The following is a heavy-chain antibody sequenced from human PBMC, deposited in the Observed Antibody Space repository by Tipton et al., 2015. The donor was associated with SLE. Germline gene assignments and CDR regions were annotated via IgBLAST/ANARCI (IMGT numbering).Heavy chain of an antibody. CDR2: IYHSGST. V-gene: IGHV4-30-2*01. Sequence: TLSLTCAVSGGSISSGGYSWSWIRQPPGKGLEWIGYIYHSGSTYYNPSLKSRVTISVDRSKNQFSLKLSSVTAADTAVYYCAREADIVVVVAAHFDYWGQGTLVTVSS. D-gene: IGHD2-15*01. CDR3: AREADIVVVVAAHFDY. J-gene: IGHJ4*02. CDR1: GGSISSGGYS.